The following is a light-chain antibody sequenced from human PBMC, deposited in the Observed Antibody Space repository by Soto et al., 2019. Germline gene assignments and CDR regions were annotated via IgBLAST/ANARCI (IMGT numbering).Light chain of an antibody. J-gene: IGLJ2*01. CDR2: GYN. Sequence: QSVLKQPPSVSGAPGQRVTISCTGSSSNIGAGYDVHWYQQLPGTAHKLLVYGYNNRPSGVPDRFSVSKSGTSASLTITGLQTEDEADYYCQAYDSSLSAWVFGGGTKLTVL. CDR3: QAYDSSLSAWV. CDR1: SSNIGAGYD. V-gene: IGLV1-40*01.